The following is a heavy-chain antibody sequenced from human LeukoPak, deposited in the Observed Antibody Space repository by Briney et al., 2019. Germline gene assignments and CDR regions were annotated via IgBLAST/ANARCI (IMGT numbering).Heavy chain of an antibody. J-gene: IGHJ4*02. CDR3: AREPTLPGPYDY. V-gene: IGHV4-59*01. CDR1: GGSISSYY. CDR2: IYYSGIT. Sequence: SETLSLTCTVPGGSISSYYWSWIRQPPGKGLEWIGYIYYSGITNYNPSLKSRVTISVDTSKNQFSLKLSSVTAADTAVYYCAREPTLPGPYDYWGQGTLVTVSS. D-gene: IGHD2/OR15-2a*01.